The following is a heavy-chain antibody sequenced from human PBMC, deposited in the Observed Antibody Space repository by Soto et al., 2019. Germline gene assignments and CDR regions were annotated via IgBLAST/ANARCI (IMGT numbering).Heavy chain of an antibody. J-gene: IGHJ4*02. Sequence: GGSLRLSCAASGFTFSSYGMHWVRQAPGKGLEWVAVISYDGSNKYYADSVKGRFTISRDNSKNTLYLQMNSLRAEDTAVYYCAKEGYCSGGSCYNLDYWGQGTLVTVSS. CDR3: AKEGYCSGGSCYNLDY. V-gene: IGHV3-30*18. D-gene: IGHD2-15*01. CDR1: GFTFSSYG. CDR2: ISYDGSNK.